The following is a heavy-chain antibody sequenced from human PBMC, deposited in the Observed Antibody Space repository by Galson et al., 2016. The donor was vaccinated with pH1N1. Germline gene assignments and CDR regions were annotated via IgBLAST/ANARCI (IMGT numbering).Heavy chain of an antibody. CDR1: GFTFRSYG. D-gene: IGHD1-26*01. J-gene: IGHJ6*03. V-gene: IGHV3-30*02. CDR2: IRYDGGSK. CDR3: AKGLGTTLYYYFYFMDV. Sequence: SLRLSCAASGFTFRSYGMHWVRQAPGKGLEWVDFIRYDGGSKYYADSVKGRFTISRDNARDTLFLQMTSLRPDDRAVYYCAKGLGTTLYYYFYFMDVWGKGTTVTVSS.